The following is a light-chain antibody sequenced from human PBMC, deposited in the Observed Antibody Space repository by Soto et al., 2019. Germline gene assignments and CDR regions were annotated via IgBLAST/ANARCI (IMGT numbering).Light chain of an antibody. V-gene: IGKV3-20*01. CDR1: QSVSSY. Sequence: EIVLTQSPGTLSLSPGERATLGGRASQSVSSYLAWYQQKPGQAPRLLIYDASTRATGIPDRFSGSASETDFTLTINRLEPEDSAVYYCQQYASAPFSLGPGTKVDIK. J-gene: IGKJ3*01. CDR3: QQYASAPFS. CDR2: DAS.